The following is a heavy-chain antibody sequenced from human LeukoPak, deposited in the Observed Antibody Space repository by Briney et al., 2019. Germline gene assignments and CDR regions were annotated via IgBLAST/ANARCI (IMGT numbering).Heavy chain of an antibody. V-gene: IGHV3-66*01. CDR2: IYGGGST. CDR3: AKDRAGELDSDAFDI. Sequence: GGSLRLSCAASGFTVSSNYMSWVRQAPGKGPEWVSVIYGGGSTYYADSVKGRFTISRDNSKNTLYLQMNSLRAEDTAVYYCAKDRAGELDSDAFDIWGQGTMVTVSS. D-gene: IGHD3/OR15-3a*01. J-gene: IGHJ3*02. CDR1: GFTVSSNY.